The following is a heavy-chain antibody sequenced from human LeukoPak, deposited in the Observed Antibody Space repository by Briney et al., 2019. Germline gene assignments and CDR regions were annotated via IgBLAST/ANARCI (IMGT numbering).Heavy chain of an antibody. CDR1: GFTFSSYA. CDR3: AKDNGLGSFYIFDY. V-gene: IGHV3-23*01. Sequence: GGSLRLSCAASGFTFSSYAMHWVRQAPGKGLEWVAAISGSGDTTSYADSVKGRFAISRDNSKNTLSLQMNSLRAEDTAVYYCAKDNGLGSFYIFDYWGQGTLVTVSS. CDR2: ISGSGDTT. D-gene: IGHD3-10*01. J-gene: IGHJ4*02.